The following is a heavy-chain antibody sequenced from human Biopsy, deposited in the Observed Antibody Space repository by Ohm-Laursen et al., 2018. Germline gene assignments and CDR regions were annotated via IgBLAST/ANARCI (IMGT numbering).Heavy chain of an antibody. CDR2: TSYGGNDE. V-gene: IGHV3-30*18. Sequence: SLRLSCAASGFTFSNYGMHCVRQAPGKGLGWVALTSYGGNDEYYADSVEGRFTISRDNSKNTVLLQMNSLRAEDTALYYCAKDRWERNLHYGGGVDLWGQGTTVTVSS. CDR1: GFTFSNYG. CDR3: AKDRWERNLHYGGGVDL. J-gene: IGHJ6*02. D-gene: IGHD4-17*01.